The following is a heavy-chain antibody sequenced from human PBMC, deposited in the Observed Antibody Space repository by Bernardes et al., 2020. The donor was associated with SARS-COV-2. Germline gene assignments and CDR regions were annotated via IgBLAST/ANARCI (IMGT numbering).Heavy chain of an antibody. V-gene: IGHV1-18*04. CDR1: GSDFNNYGFTSYG. D-gene: IGHD3-10*01. CDR3: AVNTGNFYYGVDV. Sequence: ASVKVYCKTSGSDFNNYGFTSYGFSWVRQAPGQGLEWMGWITAYNLNTDYAQNFRGRVTMTADTSTSTVYMELRSLRSDDTAMYYCAVNTGNFYYGVDVWGQGTTVTVSS. CDR2: ITAYNLNT. J-gene: IGHJ6*02.